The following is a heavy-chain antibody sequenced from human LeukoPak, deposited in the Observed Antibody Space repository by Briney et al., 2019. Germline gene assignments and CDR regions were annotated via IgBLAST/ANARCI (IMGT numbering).Heavy chain of an antibody. V-gene: IGHV3-7*01. J-gene: IGHJ4*02. CDR3: ARGGRFYFDY. CDR2: IKQDGSEK. D-gene: IGHD3-3*01. CDR1: GFSFAPYW. Sequence: GGSLRLSCAASGFSFAPYWMSWVRQVPGKGLEWVATIKQDGSEKYYVDSVKGRFTVSRDNAKDSLYLQMNSLRVEDTALYNCARGGRFYFDYWGQGTLVSVSS.